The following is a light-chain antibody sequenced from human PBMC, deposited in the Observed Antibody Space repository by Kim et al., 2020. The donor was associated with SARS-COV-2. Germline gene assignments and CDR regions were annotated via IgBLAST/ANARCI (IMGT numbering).Light chain of an antibody. J-gene: IGLJ3*02. Sequence: QSALTQPPSASGSPGQSVTISCTGTSSDVGGYNYVSWYQQHPGKAPKLMIYDVSNRPSGVSNRFSGSKSGNTASLTISGLQAEDEADYYCSSYTSSSTRVFGGGTKLTVL. V-gene: IGLV2-14*01. CDR2: DVS. CDR3: SSYTSSSTRV. CDR1: SSDVGGYNY.